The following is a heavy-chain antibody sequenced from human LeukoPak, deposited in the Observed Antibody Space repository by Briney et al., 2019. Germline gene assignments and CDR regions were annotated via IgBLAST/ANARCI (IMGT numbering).Heavy chain of an antibody. CDR2: IYPGDSDT. CDR1: GYSFSSNW. Sequence: GESLKISCKGSGYSFSSNWIGWVRQMPGKGLEWMGIIYPGDSDTRYSPSFQGQVTISVDKPISTAYLQWSSLKASDTAMYYCARRDKRYYYFDYWGQGTLVTVSS. J-gene: IGHJ4*02. V-gene: IGHV5-51*01. D-gene: IGHD1-1*01. CDR3: ARRDKRYYYFDY.